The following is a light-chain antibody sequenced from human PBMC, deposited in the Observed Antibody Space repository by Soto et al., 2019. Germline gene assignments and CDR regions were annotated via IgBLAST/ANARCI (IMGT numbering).Light chain of an antibody. Sequence: EVVLTQSPATLSVSPRERVTFXCRASQSVTTNLAWYQHKPGQSPRLLISDASTGASGIPPRFSGSGSGTEFTLTIDRLQSADFAVYYCQQYDRWPVTFGGGTKVDI. J-gene: IGKJ4*01. V-gene: IGKV3-15*01. CDR1: QSVTTN. CDR2: DAS. CDR3: QQYDRWPVT.